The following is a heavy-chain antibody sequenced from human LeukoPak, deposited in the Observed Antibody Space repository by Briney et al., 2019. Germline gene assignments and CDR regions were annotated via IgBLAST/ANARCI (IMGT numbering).Heavy chain of an antibody. CDR3: ARDVDGYSYGRYGMDV. V-gene: IGHV3-30*04. Sequence: GGSLRLSCAASGFTFSSYAMHWVRQAPGKGLEWVAVISYDGSNKYYADSVKGRFTISRDNSKNTLYLQMNSLRAEDTAVYYCARDVDGYSYGRYGMDVWGQGTTVTASS. CDR2: ISYDGSNK. CDR1: GFTFSSYA. D-gene: IGHD5-18*01. J-gene: IGHJ6*02.